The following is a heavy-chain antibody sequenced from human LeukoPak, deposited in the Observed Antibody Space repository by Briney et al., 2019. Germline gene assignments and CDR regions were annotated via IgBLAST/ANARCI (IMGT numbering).Heavy chain of an antibody. Sequence: PSETLSLTCAVYGGSFSGYYWSWIRQPPEKGLEWIGEINHSGSTNYNPSLKSRVTISVDTSKNQFSLKLSSVTAADTAAYYCARHVNVVVPAAMSFADWFDPWGQGTLVTVSS. J-gene: IGHJ5*02. CDR3: ARHVNVVVPAAMSFADWFDP. CDR1: GGSFSGYY. D-gene: IGHD2-2*01. CDR2: INHSGST. V-gene: IGHV4-34*01.